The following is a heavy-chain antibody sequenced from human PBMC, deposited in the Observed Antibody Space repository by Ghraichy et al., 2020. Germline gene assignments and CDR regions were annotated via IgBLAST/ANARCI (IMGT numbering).Heavy chain of an antibody. Sequence: ASLKVSCKASGYTFTTYYTLWVRLAPGQGHEWMGWINPNSGGTNYAQKFQGRVTMTRDTAISTAYMELSRLRSDDTAVYYCARRPLLTGTTILLFDYWGQGTLVTVSS. J-gene: IGHJ4*02. CDR3: ARRPLLTGTTILLFDY. CDR1: GYTFTTYY. D-gene: IGHD1-7*01. CDR2: INPNSGGT. V-gene: IGHV1-2*02.